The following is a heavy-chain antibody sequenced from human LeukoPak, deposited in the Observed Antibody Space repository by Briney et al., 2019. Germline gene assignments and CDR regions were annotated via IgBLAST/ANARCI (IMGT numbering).Heavy chain of an antibody. V-gene: IGHV4-34*01. Sequence: SETLSLTCAVYGGSFSGYYWSWIRQPPGKGLEWIGEINHSGSTNYNPSLKSRVTISVDTSKNQFSLKLSSVTAADTAGYYCARSVYDISSYYYGMDVWGQGTTVTVSS. CDR2: INHSGST. CDR3: ARSVYDISSYYYGMDV. D-gene: IGHD3-9*01. CDR1: GGSFSGYY. J-gene: IGHJ6*02.